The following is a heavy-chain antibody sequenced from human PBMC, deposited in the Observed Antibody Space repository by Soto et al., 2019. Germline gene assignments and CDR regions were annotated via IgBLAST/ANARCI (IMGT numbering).Heavy chain of an antibody. CDR1: GGAVRGCY. Sequence: LSLSCAGSGGAVRGCYWNWIRQPPGTGLEWIGEFNHKVSTNYNPSLKRRVTISVDTSKTPFSLKLTSVSAAGTAVYYGARDKITGVFDYWGQGALVTVSS. V-gene: IGHV4-34*01. J-gene: IGHJ4*02. D-gene: IGHD2-8*02. CDR2: FNHKVST. CDR3: ARDKITGVFDY.